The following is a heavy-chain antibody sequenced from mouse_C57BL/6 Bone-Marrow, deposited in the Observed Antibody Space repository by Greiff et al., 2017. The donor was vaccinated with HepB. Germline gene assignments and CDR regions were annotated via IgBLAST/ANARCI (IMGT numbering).Heavy chain of an antibody. CDR3: ARWNYGSSH. D-gene: IGHD1-1*01. Sequence: VQLQESGAELVRPGTSVKVSCKASGYAFTNYLIEWVKQRPGQGLEWIGVINPGSGGTNYNEKFKGKATLTADKSSSTAYMQLSSLTSEDSAVYFCARWNYGSSHWDRGNALTVSS. J-gene: IGHJ2*01. V-gene: IGHV1-54*01. CDR1: GYAFTNYL. CDR2: INPGSGGT.